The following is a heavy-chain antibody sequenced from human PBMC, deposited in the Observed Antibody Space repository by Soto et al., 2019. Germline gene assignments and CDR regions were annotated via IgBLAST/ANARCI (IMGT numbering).Heavy chain of an antibody. CDR2: TYYTSKWSN. CDR1: GDSVSNSASA. J-gene: IGHJ6*02. V-gene: IGHV6-1*01. Sequence: SQTLSLTCAISGDSVSNSASAWKWIRQSPSRGLAWLGRTYYTSKWSNDYALSVRSRITINPDTSKNQFSLQLNSVTPEDTAVYYCAGGYGLNVWGQGTTVPVSS. CDR3: AGGYGLNV.